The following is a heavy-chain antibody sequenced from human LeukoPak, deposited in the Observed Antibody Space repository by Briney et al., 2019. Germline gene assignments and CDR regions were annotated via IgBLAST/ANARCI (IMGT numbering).Heavy chain of an antibody. CDR3: ARGSYYDFWSGYYTPYYFDY. J-gene: IGHJ4*02. V-gene: IGHV3-30*04. D-gene: IGHD3-3*01. CDR1: GFTFSSYA. CDR2: ISYDGSNK. Sequence: GGSLRLSCAASGFTFSSYAMLWVRQAPGKGLEWVAVISYDGSNKYYADSVKGRFTISRDNSKNTLYLQMNSLRAEDTAVYYCARGSYYDFWSGYYTPYYFDYWGQGTLVTVSS.